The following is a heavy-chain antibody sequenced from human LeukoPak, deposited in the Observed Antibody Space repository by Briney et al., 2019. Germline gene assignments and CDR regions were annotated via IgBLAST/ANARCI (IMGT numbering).Heavy chain of an antibody. J-gene: IGHJ5*02. Sequence: GASVTVSCKASGYTFTTYGITWVRQAPGQGLEWMGWISAYNGNTKYAQKLQGRVSMTTDTSTSTAYMELRSLRSDDTAIYYCARGGSGSSTWFDPWGQGTLVTVSS. CDR3: ARGGSGSSTWFDP. D-gene: IGHD2-15*01. CDR1: GYTFTTYG. CDR2: ISAYNGNT. V-gene: IGHV1-18*01.